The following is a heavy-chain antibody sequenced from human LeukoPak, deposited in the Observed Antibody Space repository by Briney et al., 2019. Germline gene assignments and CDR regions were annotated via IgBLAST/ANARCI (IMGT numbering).Heavy chain of an antibody. V-gene: IGHV4-59*01. CDR1: GGSISSYY. CDR3: ARAGLLWFGEFSFDY. CDR2: IYYSGST. J-gene: IGHJ4*01. Sequence: SETLSLTCTVSGGSISSYYWSWIRQPPGKGLEWIGYIYYSGSTNYNPSLKSRVTISVDTSKNQFSLKLSSVTAADTAVYYCARAGLLWFGEFSFDYWGQEPWSPSPQ. D-gene: IGHD3-10*01.